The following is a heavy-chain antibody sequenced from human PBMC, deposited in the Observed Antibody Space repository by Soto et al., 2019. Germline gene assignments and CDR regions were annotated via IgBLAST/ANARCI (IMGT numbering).Heavy chain of an antibody. J-gene: IGHJ6*02. V-gene: IGHV1-69*01. CDR1: GGTFSSYA. CDR3: HCRYSSSGRNHRNYYGMDV. CDR2: IIPIFGTA. D-gene: IGHD6-13*01. Sequence: QVQLVQSGAEVKKPGSSVKVSCKASGGTFSSYAISWVRQAPGQGLEWMGGIIPIFGTANYAQKFQGRVTITADESTSTAYMELSSLRSEDTAVYYCHCRYSSSGRNHRNYYGMDVWVQGTTVTVSS.